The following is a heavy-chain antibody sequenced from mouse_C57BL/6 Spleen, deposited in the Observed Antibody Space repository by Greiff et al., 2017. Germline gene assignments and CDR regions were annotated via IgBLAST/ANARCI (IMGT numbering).Heavy chain of an antibody. CDR1: GYTFTDYY. D-gene: IGHD1-1*01. V-gene: IGHV1-76*01. J-gene: IGHJ4*01. CDR2: IYPGSGNT. CDR3: ARLAEQLRDYAMDY. Sequence: QVQLQQSGAELVRPGASVKLSCKASGYTFTDYYINWVQQRPGQGLEWIARIYPGSGNTYYNEKFKGKATLTAEKSSSTAYMQLSSLTSEDSAVYFCARLAEQLRDYAMDYWGQGTSVTVSS.